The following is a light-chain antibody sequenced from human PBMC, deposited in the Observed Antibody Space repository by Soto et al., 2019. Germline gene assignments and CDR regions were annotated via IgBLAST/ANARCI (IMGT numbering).Light chain of an antibody. J-gene: IGLJ1*01. V-gene: IGLV2-14*03. Sequence: QSVLTQPASVSGSPGQSIALSCTGTSSDVGGYNYVSWYQQHPGKAPKHMIYDVTTRPSGVSNRFSGSKSGNTAALTISGLQAEDEADYYCSSYTRDSTGVFGTGTKLTVL. CDR1: SSDVGGYNY. CDR3: SSYTRDSTGV. CDR2: DVT.